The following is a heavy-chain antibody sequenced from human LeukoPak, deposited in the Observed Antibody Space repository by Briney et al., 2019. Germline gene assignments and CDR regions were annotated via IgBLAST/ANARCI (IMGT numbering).Heavy chain of an antibody. CDR3: ASERSGYSYVFDY. D-gene: IGHD5-18*01. J-gene: IGHJ4*02. CDR1: GGTFSSYA. CDR2: IIPIFGTA. Sequence: SVKVSCKASGGTFSSYAISWVRQAPGQGLEWMGGIIPIFGTANYAQKFQGRVTITADESTSTAYMELSSLRSEDTAVYYCASERSGYSYVFDYWGQGTLVTVSS. V-gene: IGHV1-69*13.